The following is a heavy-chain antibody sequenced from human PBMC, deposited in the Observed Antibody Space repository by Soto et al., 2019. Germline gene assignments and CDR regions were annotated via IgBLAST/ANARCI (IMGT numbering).Heavy chain of an antibody. J-gene: IGHJ4*02. D-gene: IGHD2-2*01. CDR1: GFTFSSYA. CDR3: AEDRVVVVPAAKAFRGPFDY. CDR2: ISGSGGST. V-gene: IGHV3-23*01. Sequence: GGSLRLSCAASGFTFSSYAMSWVRQAPGKGLEWVSAISGSGGSTYYADSVKGRFTISRDNSKNTLYLQMNSLRAEDTAVYYCAEDRVVVVPAAKAFRGPFDYWGQGTLVTVSS.